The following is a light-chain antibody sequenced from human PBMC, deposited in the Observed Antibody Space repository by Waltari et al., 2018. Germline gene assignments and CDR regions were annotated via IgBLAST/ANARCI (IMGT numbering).Light chain of an antibody. CDR1: QSLLHSDGKTY. CDR3: MQGIHLPWT. CDR2: EGS. Sequence: DVVMTQTPLSLSVTPGQPASISCKSSQSLLHSDGKTYLYWYLQKPGQSPQLLIYEGSRRFSGVPDRFSGSGSGTDFTLKISRVEAEDGGVYYCMQGIHLPWTFGQGTKVEIK. J-gene: IGKJ1*01. V-gene: IGKV2-29*02.